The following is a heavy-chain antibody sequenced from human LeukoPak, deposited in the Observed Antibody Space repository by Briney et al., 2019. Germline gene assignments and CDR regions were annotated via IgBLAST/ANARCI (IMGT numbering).Heavy chain of an antibody. D-gene: IGHD3-9*01. CDR1: GFTFSSYA. CDR3: AKFYDILTGYFDY. CDR2: ISGGGGST. J-gene: IGHJ4*02. Sequence: GGSLRLSCAASGFTFSSYAMSWVRQSPGKGLERVSAISGGGGSTYYAEFVKGRFTISRDDSKNTLYLQMNSLRAEDTAVYYCAKFYDILTGYFDYWGQGTLVTVSS. V-gene: IGHV3-23*01.